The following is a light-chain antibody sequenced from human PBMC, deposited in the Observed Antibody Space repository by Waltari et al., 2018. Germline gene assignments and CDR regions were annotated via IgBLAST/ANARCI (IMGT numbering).Light chain of an antibody. CDR1: QSVSRF. Sequence: EIVLTQSPGTLSLPPGERATLSCRASQSVSRFLAWYQQKPGQAPRLPIYEASSRATHIPDRFSGSGSGTDFSLTISRLEPEDFAVYYCQKYGTLPATFGQGTKVEIK. CDR2: EAS. CDR3: QKYGTLPAT. J-gene: IGKJ1*01. V-gene: IGKV3-20*01.